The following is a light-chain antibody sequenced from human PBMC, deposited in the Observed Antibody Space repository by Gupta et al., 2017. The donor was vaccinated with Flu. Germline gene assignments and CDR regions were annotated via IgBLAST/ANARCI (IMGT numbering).Light chain of an antibody. Sequence: DIQVTQSPSSVSASVGDRVTITCRASQDIRNFLAWYQQKPGKVPQLLIWPASPLRSGVPSRFSGSGSGTDFALTINSLQPEDAATYYCQNSNHLLPTFGGGTRVEIK. J-gene: IGKJ4*01. CDR2: PAS. CDR1: QDIRNF. CDR3: QNSNHLLPT. V-gene: IGKV1-27*01.